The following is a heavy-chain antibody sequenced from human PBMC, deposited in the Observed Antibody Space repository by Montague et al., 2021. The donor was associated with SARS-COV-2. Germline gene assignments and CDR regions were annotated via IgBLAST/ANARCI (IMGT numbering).Heavy chain of an antibody. CDR1: GFTFRTYT. Sequence: SLRLSCAASGFTFRTYTMNWVRQAPGKGLQWVSSIISTSAYTYYADSLKGRITISRDNAKNLLYLQMNSLRAEDTGVYYCARTDGAGYALDFWGQGTLVTVSS. CDR2: IISTSAYT. J-gene: IGHJ4*01. D-gene: IGHD2-15*01. CDR3: ARTDGAGYALDF. V-gene: IGHV3-21*03.